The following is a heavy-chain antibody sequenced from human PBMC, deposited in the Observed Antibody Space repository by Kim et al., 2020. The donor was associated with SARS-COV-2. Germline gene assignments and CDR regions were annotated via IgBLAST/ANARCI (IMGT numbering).Heavy chain of an antibody. D-gene: IGHD3-10*01. CDR2: ISYDGSNK. V-gene: IGHV3-33*05. J-gene: IGHJ6*02. Sequence: GGSLRLSCAASGFTFSSYAMHWVRQAPGKGLEWVAVISYDGSNKYYADSVKGRFTISRDNSKNTLYLQMNSLRAEDTAVYYCARDFYFRGITMVRGVTTYYSVYVWGQGATGTASS. CDR3: ARDFYFRGITMVRGVTTYYSVYV. CDR1: GFTFSSYA.